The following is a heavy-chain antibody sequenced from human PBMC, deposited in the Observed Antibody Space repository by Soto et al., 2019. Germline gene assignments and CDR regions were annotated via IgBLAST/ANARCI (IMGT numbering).Heavy chain of an antibody. CDR1: GYTFTSYA. J-gene: IGHJ6*03. V-gene: IGHV1-3*01. Sequence: ASVKVSCKASGYTFTSYAMHWVRQAPGQRLEWMGWINAGNGNTKYSQKFQGRVTITRDTSASTAYMELSSLRSEDTAVYYCARDLVAARPYYYYYMDVWGKGTTVTVS. D-gene: IGHD6-6*01. CDR2: INAGNGNT. CDR3: ARDLVAARPYYYYYMDV.